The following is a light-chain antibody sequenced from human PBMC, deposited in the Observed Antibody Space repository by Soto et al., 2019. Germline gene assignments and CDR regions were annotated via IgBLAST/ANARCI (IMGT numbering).Light chain of an antibody. Sequence: DIQMTQSPSSLSASVGDRVTITCRASQTIGISLNWYQQKPGKAPKLLIYGASSLQSGVPSRFTGSGSATDFTLTISSLQPEDFATYYCRQSYSSPRTFGQGTKVDIK. CDR3: RQSYSSPRT. CDR2: GAS. J-gene: IGKJ1*01. CDR1: QTIGIS. V-gene: IGKV1-39*01.